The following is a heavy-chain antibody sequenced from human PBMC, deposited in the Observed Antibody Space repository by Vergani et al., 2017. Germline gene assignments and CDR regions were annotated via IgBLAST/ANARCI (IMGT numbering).Heavy chain of an antibody. CDR3: ARDKREGGSYVSNDY. J-gene: IGHJ4*02. V-gene: IGHV1-69*13. CDR1: GGPFSSYA. CDR2: IIPIFGTA. D-gene: IGHD1-26*01. Sequence: QVQLVQSGAAVKKPGSSVKVSCKASGGPFSSYAISWVRQAPGQGLEWMGRIIPIFGTANYAQKFQGRVTITADESTSTAYMELSSLRSEDTAGYYCARDKREGGSYVSNDYWGQGTLVTVSS.